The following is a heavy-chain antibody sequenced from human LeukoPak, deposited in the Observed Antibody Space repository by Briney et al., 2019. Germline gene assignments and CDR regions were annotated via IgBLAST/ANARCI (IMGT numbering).Heavy chain of an antibody. V-gene: IGHV3-33*06. CDR1: GFAFSNCD. Sequence: GGSLRLSCGAFGFAFSNCDMHWVRQAPGKGLEWVAVIWNDGSNQFYADSVKGRFTVSRDNSQNTLYLQMNNLRPEDTAVYYCAKDAQRGFDYSNSLEKWGQGTLVTVSS. D-gene: IGHD4-11*01. CDR3: AKDAQRGFDYSNSLEK. CDR2: IWNDGSNQ. J-gene: IGHJ4*02.